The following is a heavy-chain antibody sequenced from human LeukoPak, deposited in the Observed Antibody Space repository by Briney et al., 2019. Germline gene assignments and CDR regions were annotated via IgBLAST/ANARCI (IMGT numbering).Heavy chain of an antibody. CDR3: ARSAPMVRGVIPALIDY. CDR1: GFTVSSNN. Sequence: GGSLRLSCIVSGFTVSSNNINWVRQAPGKGLEWVSVIHSCGSSYYADSVKGRFTISRDNSKNTLFLQMSSLRADDTAVYYCARSAPMVRGVIPALIDYWGQGTLVTVSS. D-gene: IGHD3-10*01. J-gene: IGHJ4*02. V-gene: IGHV3-53*01. CDR2: IHSCGSS.